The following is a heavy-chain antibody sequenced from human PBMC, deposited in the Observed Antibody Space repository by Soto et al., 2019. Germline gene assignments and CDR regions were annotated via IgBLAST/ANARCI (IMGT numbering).Heavy chain of an antibody. CDR2: IIPIFGTA. Sequence: QVQLVQSGAEVKKPGSSVKVSCKASGGTFSSYAISWVRQAPGQGLERMGGIIPIFGTANYAQKFQGRVTITADESTSTAYMELSSLRSEDTAVYYCARDEYYGSGSYYNWFDPWGQGTLVTVSS. CDR1: GGTFSSYA. J-gene: IGHJ5*02. V-gene: IGHV1-69*01. CDR3: ARDEYYGSGSYYNWFDP. D-gene: IGHD3-10*01.